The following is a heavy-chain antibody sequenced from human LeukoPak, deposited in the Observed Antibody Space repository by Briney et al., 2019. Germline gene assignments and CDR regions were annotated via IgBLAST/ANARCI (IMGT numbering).Heavy chain of an antibody. CDR2: INSDGSST. Sequence: GGSLRLSCAASGFTFSSYWMHWVRQAPGKGLVWVSRINSDGSSTSYADSVKGRFTISRDNAKNTLYLQMKSLRAEDTAVYYCARGGGYYYDSSGSVYWGQGTLVTVSS. CDR3: ARGGGYYYDSSGSVY. D-gene: IGHD3-22*01. J-gene: IGHJ4*02. V-gene: IGHV3-74*01. CDR1: GFTFSSYW.